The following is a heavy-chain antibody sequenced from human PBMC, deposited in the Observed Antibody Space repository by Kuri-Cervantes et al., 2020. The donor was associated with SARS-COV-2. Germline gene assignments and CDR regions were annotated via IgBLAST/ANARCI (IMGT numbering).Heavy chain of an antibody. J-gene: IGHJ3*02. Sequence: LRLACTVSGGSISISSYYWGWIRQPAGKGLEWIGRIYTSGSTYYNPSLKSRVTMSVDTSKNQFSLKLSSVTAADTAVYYCARDGGTSIAAAGMEYAFDIWGQGTMVTVSS. CDR3: ARDGGTSIAAAGMEYAFDI. D-gene: IGHD6-13*01. CDR2: IYTSGST. CDR1: GGSISISSYY. V-gene: IGHV4-61*02.